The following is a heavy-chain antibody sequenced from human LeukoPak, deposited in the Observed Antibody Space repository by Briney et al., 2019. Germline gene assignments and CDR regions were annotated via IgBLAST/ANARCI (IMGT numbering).Heavy chain of an antibody. CDR3: ARDGLVRGQPGGACSYYYGMDV. D-gene: IGHD3-10*01. CDR2: IYYSGAK. Sequence: SQTLSLTCTVSGDSINSVGFYWSWIRQLPGKGLEWIGYIYYSGAKNYNPSLKSRVTISLDRSENQFSLKLSSVTAADTAIYYCARDGLVRGQPGGACSYYYGMDVWGQGTAVTVSS. J-gene: IGHJ6*02. V-gene: IGHV4-31*03. CDR1: GDSINSVGFY.